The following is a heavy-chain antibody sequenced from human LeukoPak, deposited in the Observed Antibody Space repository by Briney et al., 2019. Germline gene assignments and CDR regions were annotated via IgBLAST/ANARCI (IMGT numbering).Heavy chain of an antibody. CDR1: GFTFRNYA. V-gene: IGHV3-23*01. Sequence: PGGSLRLSCAASGFTFRNYAMSWVRQAPGKGLEWVSAFSGSGDVTHYADSVKGRFTISRENSKNTVYLRMNSLRVEDTAVYYCAKGFLIGYRLTYFDYWGQGTLVTVSS. D-gene: IGHD3-9*01. CDR3: AKGFLIGYRLTYFDY. J-gene: IGHJ4*02. CDR2: FSGSGDVT.